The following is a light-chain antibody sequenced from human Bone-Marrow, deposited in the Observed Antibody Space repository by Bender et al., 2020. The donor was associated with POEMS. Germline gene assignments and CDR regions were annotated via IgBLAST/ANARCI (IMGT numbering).Light chain of an antibody. V-gene: IGLV2-23*02. CDR2: EVT. CDR1: SSDVGSYNL. Sequence: QSALTQPASVSGSPGQSITISCSGASSDVGSYNLVSWFQQHPGKAPKVMISEVTKRPSGVSNRFSGSKSGNTASLTISGLQAEDEADDYCCSYAGSSTYVFGTGTKVTVL. J-gene: IGLJ1*01. CDR3: CSYAGSSTYV.